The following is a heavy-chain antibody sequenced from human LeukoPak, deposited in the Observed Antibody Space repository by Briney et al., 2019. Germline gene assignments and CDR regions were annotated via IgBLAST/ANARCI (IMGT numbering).Heavy chain of an antibody. CDR2: INPNTGGT. CDR1: GYSFTGHY. Sequence: ASVKVSCKASGYSFTGHYMHWVRQAPGQGLEWMGWINPNTGGTNYAQRFQGGVTMTVDTSISTTYMDLGSLGSDDTAVYYCARDGEYGTGSYYRGCFDYWGQGTLVTVSS. CDR3: ARDGEYGTGSYYRGCFDY. J-gene: IGHJ4*02. V-gene: IGHV1-2*02. D-gene: IGHD3-10*01.